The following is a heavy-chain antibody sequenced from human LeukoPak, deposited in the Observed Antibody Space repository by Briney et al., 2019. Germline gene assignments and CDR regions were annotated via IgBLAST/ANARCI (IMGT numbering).Heavy chain of an antibody. CDR1: GGSFSGYY. Sequence: PSETLSLTCAVYGGSFSGYYWSWIRQPPGKGLEWIGHIYSSGSTNYNPSLKSRVTISVDTSRNQFSLNLRSVTAADTAVYYCARSGTYYPDCWGQGTLVTVSS. CDR3: ARSGTYYPDC. J-gene: IGHJ4*02. CDR2: IYSSGST. V-gene: IGHV4-59*01. D-gene: IGHD1-26*01.